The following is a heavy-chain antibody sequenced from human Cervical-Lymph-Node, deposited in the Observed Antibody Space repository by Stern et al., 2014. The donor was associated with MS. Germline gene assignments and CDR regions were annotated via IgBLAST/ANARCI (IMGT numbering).Heavy chain of an antibody. CDR3: ARSDRLWGSFDY. J-gene: IGHJ4*02. CDR2: NNCSGST. Sequence: QVQLQESGPCLVKPSQTLSLTCTVSGGSISSFGHYWTWVPPHPGQGLEWYGYNNCSGSTYSTPALKRLATISGATSKHHFYLHLSSVTAADTALYYCARSDRLWGSFDYWGQGTLVTVSS. V-gene: IGHV4-31*01. D-gene: IGHD3-16*01. CDR1: GGSISSFGHY.